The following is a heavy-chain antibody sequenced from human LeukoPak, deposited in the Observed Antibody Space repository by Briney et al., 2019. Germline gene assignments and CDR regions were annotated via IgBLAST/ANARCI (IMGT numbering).Heavy chain of an antibody. V-gene: IGHV4-4*02. CDR2: IHDSGST. Sequence: SEPLSLTCGVSGGSITSTNWWSWARQPPGKGLEWIGEIHDSGSTHYNPSLNSRITISVDKSKHQFSLKLSSVTAADTAVYYCGRIGYSGYGTVDYWGQGTLVTVSS. J-gene: IGHJ4*02. CDR1: GGSITSTNW. D-gene: IGHD5-12*01. CDR3: GRIGYSGYGTVDY.